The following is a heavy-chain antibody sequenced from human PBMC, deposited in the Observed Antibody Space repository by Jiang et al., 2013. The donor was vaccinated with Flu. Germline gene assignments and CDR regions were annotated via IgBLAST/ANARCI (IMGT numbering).Heavy chain of an antibody. CDR2: VYSTGST. V-gene: IGHV4-59*02. Sequence: GLVKPSETLSLTCSVSGGSVDGSVSSYYWTWLRQPPGKGLERIGNVYSTGSTNYNPSLKSRVTISVDASKNQFSLKLSSVTAADTAIYSCASRSPGSWTPFDSWGQGLLVTVSS. J-gene: IGHJ4*02. CDR1: GGSVDGSVSSYY. D-gene: IGHD6-13*01. CDR3: ASRSPGSWTPFDS.